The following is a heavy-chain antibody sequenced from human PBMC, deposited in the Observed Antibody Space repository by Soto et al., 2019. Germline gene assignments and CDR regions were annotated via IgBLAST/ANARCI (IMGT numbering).Heavy chain of an antibody. CDR2: ISYDGSNK. D-gene: IGHD1-26*01. J-gene: IGHJ4*02. CDR3: ARYSGKYQGPIDY. Sequence: QVQLVESGGGVVQPGRSLRLSCAASGFTFSHYGIHWVRQAPGKGLEWLAVISYDGSNKHYADSVKGRFTVSRDNSKNTLYLKMNSLRAEDTAVYFCARYSGKYQGPIDYWGQGTVVTVSS. CDR1: GFTFSHYG. V-gene: IGHV3-30*03.